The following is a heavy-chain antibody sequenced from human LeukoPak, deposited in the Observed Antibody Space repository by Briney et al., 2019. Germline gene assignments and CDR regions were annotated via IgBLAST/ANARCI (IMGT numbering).Heavy chain of an antibody. J-gene: IGHJ5*02. CDR1: GGSISSSSYY. Sequence: SETLSLTCTVSGGSISSSSYYWGWIRQPPGKGLEWIGSIYYSGSTYYNPSLKSRVTISVDTSKNQFSLKLSSVTAADTAVYYCARRDSWSIWFDPWGQGTLVTVSS. V-gene: IGHV4-39*07. CDR2: IYYSGST. D-gene: IGHD6-13*01. CDR3: ARRDSWSIWFDP.